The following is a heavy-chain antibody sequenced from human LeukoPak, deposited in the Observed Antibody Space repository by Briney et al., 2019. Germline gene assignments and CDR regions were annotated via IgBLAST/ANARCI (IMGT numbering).Heavy chain of an antibody. CDR2: IYHSGST. CDR1: GYSISSGYY. D-gene: IGHD6-13*01. V-gene: IGHV4-38-2*02. CDR3: ARLGISWATWGYYYYYYMDV. Sequence: SETLSLTCTVSGYSISSGYYWGWIRQPPGKGLEWIGSIYHSGSTYYNPSLKSRVTISVDTSKNQFSLKLSSVTSADTAVYYCARLGISWATWGYYYYYYMDVWGKGTTVAVSS. J-gene: IGHJ6*03.